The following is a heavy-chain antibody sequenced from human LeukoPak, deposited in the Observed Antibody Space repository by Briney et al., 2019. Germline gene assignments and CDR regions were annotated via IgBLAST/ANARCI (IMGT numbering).Heavy chain of an antibody. CDR1: GFTFSSYS. D-gene: IGHD3-10*01. V-gene: IGHV3-48*01. J-gene: IGHJ3*01. CDR2: ISSSSSTI. CDR3: AKEVTYGGAAFDV. Sequence: SGGSLRLSCAASGFTFSSYSMNWVRQAPGKGLEWVSYISSSSSTIYYADSVKGRFTISRDDAKSSLYLQMNSLRVEDTAVYYCAKEVTYGGAAFDVWGQGTTVTVSS.